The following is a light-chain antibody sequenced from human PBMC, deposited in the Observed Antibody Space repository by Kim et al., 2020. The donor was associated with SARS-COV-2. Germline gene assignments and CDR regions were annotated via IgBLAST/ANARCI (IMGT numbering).Light chain of an antibody. V-gene: IGLV3-19*01. CDR1: SLRSYY. CDR3: NSRDSSGNHVV. Sequence: SSELTQDSAVSVALGQTVRITCQGDSLRSYYASWYQQKPGQAPVLVIYGKNNRPSGIPDRFSGSSSGNTAPLTITGAQAEDEADYYCNSRDSSGNHVVFG. CDR2: GKN. J-gene: IGLJ2*01.